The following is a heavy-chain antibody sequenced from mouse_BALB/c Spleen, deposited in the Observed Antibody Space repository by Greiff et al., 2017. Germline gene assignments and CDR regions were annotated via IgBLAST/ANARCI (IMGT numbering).Heavy chain of an antibody. J-gene: IGHJ4*01. CDR1: GFSLTSYG. D-gene: IGHD3-1*01. V-gene: IGHV2-9*02. Sequence: VKLMESGPGLVAPSQSLSITCTVSGFSLTSYGVHWVRQPPGKGLEWLGVIWAGGSTNYNSALMSRLSISKDNSKSQVFFKMNSLQTDDTAMYYCARDTADYAMDYWGQGTSVTVSS. CDR3: ARDTADYAMDY. CDR2: IWAGGST.